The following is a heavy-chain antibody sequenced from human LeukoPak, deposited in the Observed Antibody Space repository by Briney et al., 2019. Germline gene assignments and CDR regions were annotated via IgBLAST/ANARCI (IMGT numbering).Heavy chain of an antibody. CDR2: IYYSGST. V-gene: IGHV4-39*07. Sequence: SETLSLTCTVSGGSISSSSYYWGWIRQPPGKGLEWIGSIYYSGSTYYNPSLKSRVTISVDTSKNQFSLKLSSVTAADTAVYYCARQTTVTTEYFDYWGQGTLVTVSS. CDR3: ARQTTVTTEYFDY. D-gene: IGHD4-17*01. CDR1: GGSISSSSYY. J-gene: IGHJ4*02.